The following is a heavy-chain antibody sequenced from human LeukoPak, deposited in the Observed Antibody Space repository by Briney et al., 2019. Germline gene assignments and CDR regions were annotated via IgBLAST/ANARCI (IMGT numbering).Heavy chain of an antibody. D-gene: IGHD6-19*01. CDR2: ISYDGSNT. CDR3: ARAAVAGDNWFDP. Sequence: PGRSLRLSCAASEFTFGDYGMHWVRQTPAKGLEWLAVISYDGSNTYYADSVKGRFTISRDNSKNTLYLQMNSLRGEDTAAYYCARAAVAGDNWFDPWGQGTLVTVSS. J-gene: IGHJ5*02. V-gene: IGHV3-30*03. CDR1: EFTFGDYG.